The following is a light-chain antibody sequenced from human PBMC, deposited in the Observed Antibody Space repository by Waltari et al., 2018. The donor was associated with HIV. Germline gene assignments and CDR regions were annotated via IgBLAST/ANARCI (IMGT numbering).Light chain of an antibody. V-gene: IGKV1-5*03. CDR1: QSVSSS. Sequence: IQLTQSPPTLSASVGYRVTITCRASQSVSSSLAWYQQKPGKAPNLVIFKASSLQNGVPPRFSGSGSGTDFTLTISGLQPDDFATYYCQQHLTFSRTFGQGTQV. CDR3: QQHLTFSRT. J-gene: IGKJ1*01. CDR2: KAS.